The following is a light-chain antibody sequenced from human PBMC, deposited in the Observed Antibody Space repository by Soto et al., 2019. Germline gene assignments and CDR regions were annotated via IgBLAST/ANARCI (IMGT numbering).Light chain of an antibody. CDR3: GTWDDSLNGFYV. CDR1: TSNIGSNY. Sequence: QSVLTQPPSASGTPGQGVTISCSGSTSNIGSNYVYWYQQLPGTAPKLLIYRNNQRPSGVPDRFSGSKSGTSASLAISGLRSDDEADYFCGTWDDSLNGFYVFGTGTKVTVL. CDR2: RNN. V-gene: IGLV1-47*01. J-gene: IGLJ1*01.